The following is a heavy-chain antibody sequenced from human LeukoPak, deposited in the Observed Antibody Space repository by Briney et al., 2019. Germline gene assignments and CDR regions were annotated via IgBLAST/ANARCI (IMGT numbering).Heavy chain of an antibody. J-gene: IGHJ4*02. D-gene: IGHD3-10*01. CDR2: ISSSSSYT. V-gene: IGHV3-11*05. CDR1: GFTFSDYY. Sequence: GGSLRLSCAASGFTFSDYYMSWIRQAPGKGLEWVSYISSSSSYTNYADSVKGRFTISRDNAKNSLYLQMNSLRAEDTAVYYCARDSENYYGSGNYYRGAYYFDFWSQGTLVSVSS. CDR3: ARDSENYYGSGNYYRGAYYFDF.